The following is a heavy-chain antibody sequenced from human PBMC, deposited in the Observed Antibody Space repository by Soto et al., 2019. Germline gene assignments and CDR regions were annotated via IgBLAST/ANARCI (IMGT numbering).Heavy chain of an antibody. Sequence: PSETLSLTCTVSGGSISISSYYWGCIRQPPGKGLEWIGTIYYSGSTFYNLSLKSRVTISVDTSKTQFSLKLSSVTVADTAVYYCARRSFEYSSSSDPGFFDYWGQGTPVTVSS. D-gene: IGHD6-6*01. CDR1: GGSISISSYY. CDR2: IYYSGST. CDR3: ARRSFEYSSSSDPGFFDY. J-gene: IGHJ4*02. V-gene: IGHV4-39*01.